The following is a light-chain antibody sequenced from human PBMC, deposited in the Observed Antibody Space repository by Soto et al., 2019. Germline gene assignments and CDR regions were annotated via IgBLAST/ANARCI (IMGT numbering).Light chain of an antibody. CDR3: ATRDNSLSRWV. CDR1: SSNIGTNY. Sequence: QSVLTQPPSASGTPGQRVTISCSGSSSNIGTNYVYWYKQLPGTAPKLLIYCNDQRPSGVPDRLSGSKSGTSASLAISGLRSEDEADYYCATRDNSLSRWVFGGGTKLTFL. CDR2: CND. J-gene: IGLJ3*02. V-gene: IGLV1-47*02.